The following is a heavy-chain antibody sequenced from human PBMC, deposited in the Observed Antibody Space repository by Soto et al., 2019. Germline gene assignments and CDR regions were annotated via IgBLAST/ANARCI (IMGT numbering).Heavy chain of an antibody. J-gene: IGHJ5*02. CDR3: AREQLVYNWFDP. Sequence: PSETLSLTCTVSGASITYGAYSWSWIRQTPGKGLEWIGYIYYSGSTYYNPSLKSRVTISVDTSKNQFSLKLSSVTAADTAVYYCAREQLVYNWFDPWGQGTLVTVSS. D-gene: IGHD6-13*01. V-gene: IGHV4-31*02. CDR2: IYYSGST. CDR1: GASITYGAYS.